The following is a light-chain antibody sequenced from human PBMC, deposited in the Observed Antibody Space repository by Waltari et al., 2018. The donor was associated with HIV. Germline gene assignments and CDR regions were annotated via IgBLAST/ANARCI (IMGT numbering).Light chain of an antibody. J-gene: IGKJ2*01. V-gene: IGKV3-15*01. CDR3: QHYHNWPPYT. Sequence: ELVMTQSPATLSVSPGERATLSCRASQNINSNLAWYQQKPGQAPRLLIYGASTRATGIPARFSGSGSGTEFTLTISSLQSEDFAVFYCQHYHNWPPYTFGQGTKLEIK. CDR2: GAS. CDR1: QNINSN.